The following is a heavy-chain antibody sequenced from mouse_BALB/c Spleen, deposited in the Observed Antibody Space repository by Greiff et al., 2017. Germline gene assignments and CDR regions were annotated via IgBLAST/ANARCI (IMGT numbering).Heavy chain of an antibody. V-gene: IGHV14-3*02. D-gene: IGHD1-1*01. J-gene: IGHJ4*01. CDR2: IDPANGNT. CDR3: ARPVVATGAMDY. Sequence: EVKLQESGAELVKPGASVKLSCTASGFNIKDTYMHWVKQRPEQGLEWIGRIDPANGNTKYDPKFQGKATITADTSSNTAYLQLSSLTSEDTAVYYCARPVVATGAMDYWGQGTSVTVSS. CDR1: GFNIKDTY.